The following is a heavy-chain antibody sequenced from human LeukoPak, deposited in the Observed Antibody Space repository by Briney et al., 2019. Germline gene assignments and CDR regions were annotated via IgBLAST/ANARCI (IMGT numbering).Heavy chain of an antibody. Sequence: GASVKVSCKASGYTFTSYGISWVRQAPGQGLEWMGWISAYNGNTNYAQKLQGRVTMTRNTSISTAYMELSSLRSEDTAVYYCARGPHYDFWSGPVWGKGTTVTVSS. V-gene: IGHV1-18*01. CDR3: ARGPHYDFWSGPV. D-gene: IGHD3-3*01. CDR2: ISAYNGNT. CDR1: GYTFTSYG. J-gene: IGHJ6*04.